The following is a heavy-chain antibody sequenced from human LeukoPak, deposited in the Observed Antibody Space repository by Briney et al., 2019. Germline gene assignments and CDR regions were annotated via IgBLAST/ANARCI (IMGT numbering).Heavy chain of an antibody. CDR2: IYYSGST. CDR1: GGSISRYY. D-gene: IGHD2-15*01. Sequence: PSETLSLTCTVSGGSISRYYWSWIRQPPGKGLEWIGYIYYSGSTNYNPSLKSRVTISVDTSKNQFSLKLSSVTAADTAVYYCASAAPLRMWFDPWGQGTLVTVSS. CDR3: ASAAPLRMWFDP. J-gene: IGHJ5*02. V-gene: IGHV4-59*01.